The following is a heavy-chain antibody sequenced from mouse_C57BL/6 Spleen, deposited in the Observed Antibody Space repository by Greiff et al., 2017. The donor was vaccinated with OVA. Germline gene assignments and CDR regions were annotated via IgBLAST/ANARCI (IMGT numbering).Heavy chain of an antibody. Sequence: VKLMESGPGLVAPSQSLSITCTVSGFSLTSYGVHWVRQPPGKGLEWLVVIWSDGSTTYNSALKSRLSISKDNSKSQVFLKMNSLQTDDTAMYYCTRQRYDYDGDWYFDVWGTGTTVTVSS. CDR2: IWSDGST. D-gene: IGHD2-4*01. V-gene: IGHV2-6*03. CDR3: TRQRYDYDGDWYFDV. CDR1: GFSLTSYG. J-gene: IGHJ1*03.